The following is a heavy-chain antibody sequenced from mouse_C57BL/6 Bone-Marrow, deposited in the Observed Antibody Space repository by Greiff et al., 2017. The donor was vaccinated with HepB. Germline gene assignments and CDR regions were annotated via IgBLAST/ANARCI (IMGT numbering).Heavy chain of an antibody. D-gene: IGHD2-4*01. CDR2: INPNNGGT. J-gene: IGHJ3*01. Sequence: VQLKESGPELVKPGASVKIPCKASGYTFTDYNMDWVKQSHGKSLEWIGDINPNNGGTIYNQKFKGKATLTVDKSSSTAYMELRSLTSDDTAVYYCARSAAIYYDYGYLAYWGQGTLVTVSA. CDR1: GYTFTDYN. CDR3: ARSAAIYYDYGYLAY. V-gene: IGHV1-18*01.